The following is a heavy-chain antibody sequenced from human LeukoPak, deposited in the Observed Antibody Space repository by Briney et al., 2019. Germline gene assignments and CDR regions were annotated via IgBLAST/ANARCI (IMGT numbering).Heavy chain of an antibody. CDR3: AKSATTVTSNFDY. Sequence: PGGSLRLSCAASGFTFSSHGMSWVRQAPGKGLEWVSGISGSGGGTFYADSVRGRFTISRDNSKNTVYLQVNSLRAEDTAVYYRAKSATTVTSNFDYWGQGTLVTVSS. J-gene: IGHJ4*02. CDR1: GFTFSSHG. V-gene: IGHV3-23*01. CDR2: ISGSGGGT. D-gene: IGHD4-17*01.